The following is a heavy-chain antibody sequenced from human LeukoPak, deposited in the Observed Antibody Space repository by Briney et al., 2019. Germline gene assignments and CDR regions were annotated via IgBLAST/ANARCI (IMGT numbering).Heavy chain of an antibody. J-gene: IGHJ4*02. Sequence: GGSLRLSCAASGFTFSSYSMNWVRQAPGKGLEWVSYISSSSSTIYYADSVKGRFTISRDNAKNSLYLQMNSLRAEDTAVYYCARAYGGYVDYWGQGTLVTVFS. V-gene: IGHV3-48*01. CDR3: ARAYGGYVDY. CDR2: ISSSSSTI. D-gene: IGHD4/OR15-4a*01. CDR1: GFTFSSYS.